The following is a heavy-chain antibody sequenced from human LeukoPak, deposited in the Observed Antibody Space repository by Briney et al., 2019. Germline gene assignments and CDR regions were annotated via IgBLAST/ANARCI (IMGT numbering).Heavy chain of an antibody. Sequence: GGSLRLSCVASGFTFTSYWMHWVRQAPGKGLVWVSRINSDGSSTSYADSVKGRFTISRDNAKKTLFLQMNSLRAEDTAVYYCARSSTSGYDRIDFDYWGQGTLVTVSS. CDR1: GFTFTSYW. D-gene: IGHD5-12*01. V-gene: IGHV3-74*01. CDR3: ARSSTSGYDRIDFDY. J-gene: IGHJ4*02. CDR2: INSDGSST.